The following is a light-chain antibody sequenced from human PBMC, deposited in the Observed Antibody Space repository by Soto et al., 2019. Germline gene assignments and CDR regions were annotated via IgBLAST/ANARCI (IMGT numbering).Light chain of an antibody. Sequence: DIQMTQSPSTLSASVGDRVTITCRARQSISSWLAWYQQKPGKAPKLLIYKASSLESGVPSRFSGSGTGTEFTLTISSLQPEDCATYYYQQYKSYSPWTFSQGTQGEIK. CDR2: KAS. CDR3: QQYKSYSPWT. V-gene: IGKV1-5*03. J-gene: IGKJ1*01. CDR1: QSISSW.